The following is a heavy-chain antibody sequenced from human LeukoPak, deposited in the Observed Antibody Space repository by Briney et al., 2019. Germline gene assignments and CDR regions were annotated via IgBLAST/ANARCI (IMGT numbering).Heavy chain of an antibody. V-gene: IGHV3-30*03. Sequence: PGGSLRLSCAASGFTFSSYGMHWVRQAPGKGLEWVAVISYDGSNKYYADSVKGRFTISRDNSKNTLYLQMNSLRAEDTAVYYCAREGNSGWRDDGFDIWGQGTMVTVSS. D-gene: IGHD6-19*01. CDR2: ISYDGSNK. CDR1: GFTFSSYG. J-gene: IGHJ3*02. CDR3: AREGNSGWRDDGFDI.